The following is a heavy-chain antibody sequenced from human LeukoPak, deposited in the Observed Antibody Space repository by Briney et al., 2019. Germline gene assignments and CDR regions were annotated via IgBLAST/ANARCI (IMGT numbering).Heavy chain of an antibody. V-gene: IGHV1-69*04. D-gene: IGHD4-17*01. J-gene: IGHJ5*02. Sequence: SVKVSCKASGGTFNIDYAFILVRQAPGQGLQWMGRIIPFLGVVNYAQKFQGRVTITADKSTTTVYMELNGLRFEDTAIYYCAPTGDDYDWFGPWGQGTLVTVSS. CDR3: APTGDDYDWFGP. CDR1: GGTFNIDYA. CDR2: IIPFLGVV.